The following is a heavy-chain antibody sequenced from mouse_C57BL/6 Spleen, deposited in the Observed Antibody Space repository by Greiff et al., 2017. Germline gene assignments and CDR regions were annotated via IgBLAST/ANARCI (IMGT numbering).Heavy chain of an antibody. J-gene: IGHJ4*01. Sequence: EVQLVESEGGLVQPGRSLKLSCTASGFTFSDYYMAWVRQVPEKGLEWVANINYDGSSTYYLDSLKSRFIISRDNATNILYLQMSSLKSEDTATYYCAAAPLADAMYYWGQGTSVTVSS. CDR2: INYDGSST. V-gene: IGHV5-16*01. CDR1: GFTFSDYY. CDR3: AAAPLADAMYY.